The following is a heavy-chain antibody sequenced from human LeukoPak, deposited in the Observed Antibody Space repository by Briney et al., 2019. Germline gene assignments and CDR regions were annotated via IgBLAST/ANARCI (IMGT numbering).Heavy chain of an antibody. CDR1: GFTFSGYS. J-gene: IGHJ4*02. D-gene: IGHD6-13*01. CDR2: IGPSSNAI. Sequence: QPGGSLRLSCAASGFTFSGYSMNGVRQAPGKGLKGVVYIGPSSNAIFYADSVQGRSTISRDNARNSLYLHMHSLRDEDTAVYYCARAAYSSSPDYWGQGTLVTVSS. CDR3: ARAAYSSSPDY. V-gene: IGHV3-48*02.